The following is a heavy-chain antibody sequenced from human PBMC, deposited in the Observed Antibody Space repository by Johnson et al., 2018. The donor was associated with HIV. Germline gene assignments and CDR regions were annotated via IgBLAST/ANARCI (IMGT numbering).Heavy chain of an antibody. CDR1: GFTFSSYG. CDR2: ISYDGSYK. J-gene: IGHJ3*02. D-gene: IGHD3-22*01. V-gene: IGHV3-30*18. CDR3: AKERGIVVVRDAFDI. Sequence: QVQLVESGGGVVQPGRSLRLSCAASGFTFSSYGMHWVRQAPAKGLEWVAFISYDGSYKYYADSVKGRFAISRDNSKNTLYLQMNSLRAEDTAVYYCAKERGIVVVRDAFDIWGQGTMVTVSS.